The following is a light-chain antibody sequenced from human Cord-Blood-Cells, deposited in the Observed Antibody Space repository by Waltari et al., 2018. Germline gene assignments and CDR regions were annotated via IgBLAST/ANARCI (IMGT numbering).Light chain of an antibody. CDR1: QSISSW. CDR2: DAS. CDR3: QQYNSYSWT. V-gene: IGKV1-5*01. J-gene: IGKJ1*01. Sequence: DIQMTQFHSTLSASVGDRVPITCRASQSISSWLAWYQQKPGKAPKLLIYDASSVESGVPSRFSGSGSGTEFPLTINILQPDDFATYYRQQYNSYSWTFGQGTKVEIK.